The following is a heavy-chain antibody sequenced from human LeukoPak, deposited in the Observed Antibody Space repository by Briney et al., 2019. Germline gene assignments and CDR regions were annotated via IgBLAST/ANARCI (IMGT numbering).Heavy chain of an antibody. V-gene: IGHV3-21*01. Sequence: GGSLRLSCAASGFTFSSYSMNWVRQAPGKGLEWVSSISSSSSYIYYADSVKGRFTISRDNAKNSLYLQMNSLRAEDTAAYYCARADSSGWYFDYWGQGTLVAVSS. J-gene: IGHJ4*02. D-gene: IGHD6-19*01. CDR3: ARADSSGWYFDY. CDR1: GFTFSSYS. CDR2: ISSSSSYI.